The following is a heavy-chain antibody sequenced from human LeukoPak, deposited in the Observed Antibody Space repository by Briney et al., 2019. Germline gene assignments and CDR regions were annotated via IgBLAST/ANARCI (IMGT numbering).Heavy chain of an antibody. Sequence: SETLSLTCTVSGGSISTSSYYWGWIRQPPGKGLECIGSIYSSGSTYYNPTLKSRVTISVDTSKNQFSLKLSSVTAADTAVYYCARHQLDAFDIWGQGTMVTVSS. CDR2: IYSSGST. V-gene: IGHV4-39*01. J-gene: IGHJ3*02. CDR1: GGSISTSSYY. CDR3: ARHQLDAFDI.